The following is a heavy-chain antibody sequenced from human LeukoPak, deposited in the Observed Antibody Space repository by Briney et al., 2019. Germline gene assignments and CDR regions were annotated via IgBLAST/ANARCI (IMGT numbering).Heavy chain of an antibody. J-gene: IGHJ4*02. CDR2: IDNRGNT. CDR3: ARHEAIAGFDY. D-gene: IGHD6-19*01. V-gene: IGHV4-59*08. Sequence: SETLSLTCTVPGGSISTYYWSWIRQPPGNGLEWIGYIDNRGNTKYNPSLKSRVTISLNTSKNQVSLRLSSVTAADTALYYCARHEAIAGFDYWGLGTLVTVSS. CDR1: GGSISTYY.